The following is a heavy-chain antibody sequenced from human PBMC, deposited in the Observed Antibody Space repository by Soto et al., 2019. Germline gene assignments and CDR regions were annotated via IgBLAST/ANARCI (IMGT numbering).Heavy chain of an antibody. CDR3: ARGQNYYVF. CDR2: IFSTGTT. V-gene: IGHV4-31*11. CDR1: GYSIRGGDY. Sequence: SETLSLTCAVSGYSIRGGDYWTWIRQPPGKGLEWIGNIFSTGTTNYNASLHSRLSMSLDTSTNQFSLKLSSVTAADTAVYYCARGQNYYVFWGQGTLVTVS. D-gene: IGHD3-10*02. J-gene: IGHJ4*02.